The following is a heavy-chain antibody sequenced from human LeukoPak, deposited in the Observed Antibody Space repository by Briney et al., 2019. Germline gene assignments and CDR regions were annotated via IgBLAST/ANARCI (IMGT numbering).Heavy chain of an antibody. CDR3: ARDEWELPLGY. Sequence: GGSLRLSCAASGFTFSSYWMSWVRQAPGKGLEWVAIISYDGGYKYYADSVKGRFTISRDNSKNTLWLQMNSLRAEDTAVYYCARDEWELPLGYWGQGILVTVSS. D-gene: IGHD1-26*01. J-gene: IGHJ4*02. CDR2: ISYDGGYK. V-gene: IGHV3-30*03. CDR1: GFTFSSYW.